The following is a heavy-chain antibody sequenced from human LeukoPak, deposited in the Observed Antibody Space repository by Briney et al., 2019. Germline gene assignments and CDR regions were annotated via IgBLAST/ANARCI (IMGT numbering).Heavy chain of an antibody. CDR3: ARAPNYYDSSGYYYFDY. Sequence: SETLSLTCTVSGGSISSYYWSWIRQPPGKGLEWIGYIYYSGGTNYNPSLKSRVTISVDTSKNQFSLKLSSVTAADTAVYYCARAPNYYDSSGYYYFDYWGQGTLVTVSS. J-gene: IGHJ4*02. CDR2: IYYSGGT. D-gene: IGHD3-22*01. V-gene: IGHV4-59*01. CDR1: GGSISSYY.